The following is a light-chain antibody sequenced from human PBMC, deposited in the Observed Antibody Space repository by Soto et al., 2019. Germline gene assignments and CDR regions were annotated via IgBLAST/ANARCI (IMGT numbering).Light chain of an antibody. Sequence: EIVLTQSPATLSLSPGERATLSCRASQSVSTFLAWYQQKPGQAPRLLIYDASNRATGIPARFSGSGSGTDFTLTISSLEPEDFAVYYCQQRSNWPRGTFGHGTKLELK. J-gene: IGKJ2*02. V-gene: IGKV3-11*01. CDR1: QSVSTF. CDR3: QQRSNWPRGT. CDR2: DAS.